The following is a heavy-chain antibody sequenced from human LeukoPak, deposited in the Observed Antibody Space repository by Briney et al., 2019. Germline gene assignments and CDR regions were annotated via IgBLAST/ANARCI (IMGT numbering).Heavy chain of an antibody. CDR3: ARDAPLVCSSTSCYGDAFDI. J-gene: IGHJ3*02. D-gene: IGHD2-2*01. Sequence: PSETLSLTCTVSGGSINSYYWSWIRQPARKGLEWIGRIYTSGSTNYNPSLKSRVTISVDTSKNQFSLKLSSVTAADTAVYYCARDAPLVCSSTSCYGDAFDIWGQGTMVTVSS. CDR1: GGSINSYY. V-gene: IGHV4-4*07. CDR2: IYTSGST.